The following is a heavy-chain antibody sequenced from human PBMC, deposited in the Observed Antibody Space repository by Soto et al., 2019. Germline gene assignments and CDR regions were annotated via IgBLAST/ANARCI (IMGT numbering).Heavy chain of an antibody. V-gene: IGHV1-69*12. Sequence: QVQLVQSGAEVKKPGSSVKVSCKASGGTFSSYAISWVRQAPGQGLEWMGGIIPIFGTANYAQKFQGRVTVTAXXSXSXXYMELRSLRSGDTAVYYCARDSIRRYDSSGYSCDYWGQGTLVTVSS. J-gene: IGHJ4*02. CDR2: IIPIFGTA. CDR3: ARDSIRRYDSSGYSCDY. CDR1: GGTFSSYA. D-gene: IGHD3-22*01.